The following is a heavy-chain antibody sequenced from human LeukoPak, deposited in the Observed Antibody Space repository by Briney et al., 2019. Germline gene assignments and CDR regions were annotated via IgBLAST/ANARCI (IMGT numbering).Heavy chain of an antibody. CDR2: ISGDGGST. CDR1: GFTFSSYA. Sequence: GGSLRLSCAASGFTFSSYAMSWVRQAPGKGLEWVSLISGDGGSTYYADSVKGRFTISRDNSKNSLYLQMNSLRTEDTALYYCAKDGGSSGWYSWFDPWGQGTLVTVSS. J-gene: IGHJ5*02. V-gene: IGHV3-43*02. CDR3: AKDGGSSGWYSWFDP. D-gene: IGHD6-19*01.